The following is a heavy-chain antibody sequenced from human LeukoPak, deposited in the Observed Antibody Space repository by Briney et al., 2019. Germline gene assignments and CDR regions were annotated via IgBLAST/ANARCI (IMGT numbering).Heavy chain of an antibody. J-gene: IGHJ3*02. V-gene: IGHV4-4*07. CDR1: GGSISSYY. Sequence: SETLSLTCTVAGGSISSYYWSWIRQPAGKGLEWIGRIYSSGSTNYNPSLKSRVTMSVDTSKNQFSLKLSSVTAADTAVYYCAGDWGSSSWFDAFDIWGQGTMVTVSS. CDR3: AGDWGSSSWFDAFDI. CDR2: IYSSGST. D-gene: IGHD6-13*01.